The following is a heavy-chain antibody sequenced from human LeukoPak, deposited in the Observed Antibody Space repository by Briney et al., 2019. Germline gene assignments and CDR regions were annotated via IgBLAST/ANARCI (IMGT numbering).Heavy chain of an antibody. J-gene: IGHJ6*02. CDR2: ISAYNGNT. Sequence: ASVKVSCKASGYTFTSYGISWVRQAPGQGLEWMGWISAYNGNTNYAQKLQGRVTMTTDTSTSTAYMELRSLRSDDTAVYYCARETGNTAMATYYYYYGMDVWGQGTTVTVSS. V-gene: IGHV1-18*01. CDR3: ARETGNTAMATYYYYYGMDV. D-gene: IGHD5-18*01. CDR1: GYTFTSYG.